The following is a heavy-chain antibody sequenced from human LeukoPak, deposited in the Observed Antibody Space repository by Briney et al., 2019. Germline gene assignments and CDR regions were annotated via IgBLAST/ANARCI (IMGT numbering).Heavy chain of an antibody. CDR1: GYTFTSYG. J-gene: IGHJ4*02. V-gene: IGHV1-18*01. CDR2: ISAHNGNT. D-gene: IGHD3-22*01. Sequence: ASVKVSCKASGYTFTSYGISWVRQAPGQGLEWMGWISAHNGNTNYAQKLQGRVTMTTDTSTSTAYMELRSLRSDDTAVYYCARAAFGAYYYDSSGYENWGQGTLVTVSS. CDR3: ARAAFGAYYYDSSGYEN.